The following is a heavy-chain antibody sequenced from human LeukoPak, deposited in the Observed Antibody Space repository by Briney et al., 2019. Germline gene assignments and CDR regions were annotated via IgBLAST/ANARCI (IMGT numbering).Heavy chain of an antibody. J-gene: IGHJ4*02. V-gene: IGHV1-18*01. CDR1: GYTFNRYG. CDR3: AHILTGYYMDY. CDR2: ISAYNGNT. Sequence: ASVKVSCKASGYTFNRYGFSWVRQAPGQGLEWMGWISAYNGNTNYAQKLQGSVTMTTDTSTTTAYMELGSLSSDDTAVYYCAHILTGYYMDYWGQGTLVTVSS. D-gene: IGHD3-9*01.